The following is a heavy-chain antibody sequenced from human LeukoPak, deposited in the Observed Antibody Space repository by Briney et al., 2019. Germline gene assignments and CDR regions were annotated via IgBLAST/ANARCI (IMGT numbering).Heavy chain of an antibody. V-gene: IGHV4-4*07. CDR3: ARDRTYGGNSGFDY. CDR1: GGSISSYY. Sequence: KSSETLSLTCTVSGGSISSYYWSWIRQPAGKGLEWIGRIYTTGSTNYNPSLKSRVTMSVDTSKNQFSLNLTSVTAADTAVYYCARDRTYGGNSGFDYWGQGTLVTVSS. CDR2: IYTTGST. J-gene: IGHJ4*02. D-gene: IGHD4-23*01.